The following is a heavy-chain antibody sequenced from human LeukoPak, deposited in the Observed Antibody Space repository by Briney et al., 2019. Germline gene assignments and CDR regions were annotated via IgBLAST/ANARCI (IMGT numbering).Heavy chain of an antibody. Sequence: SETLSLTCTVSGGSIRSYYWNCIRQPAGKGLECIGRIYTTVSTYYNPSLKSRVTMSVDTSKNQFSLKLRSLTAADTAVYYCARGRDGFMSDFDSWGQGTLVTVSS. D-gene: IGHD3-10*02. CDR3: ARGRDGFMSDFDS. J-gene: IGHJ4*02. CDR1: GGSIRSYY. CDR2: IYTTVST. V-gene: IGHV4-4*07.